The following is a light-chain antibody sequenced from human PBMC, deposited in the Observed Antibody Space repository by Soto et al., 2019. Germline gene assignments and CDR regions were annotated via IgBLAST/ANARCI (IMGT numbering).Light chain of an antibody. CDR2: DVS. V-gene: IGLV2-14*02. J-gene: IGLJ1*01. Sequence: QSVLTQPASVSGSPGQSITISCTGTSSDFGSYNLVSWHQQHPGKAPKLMIYDVSNRPSGVSNRFSGSKSGNTASLTISGLQAEDEADYYCSSYTSSSTLYVFGTGTKVTVL. CDR3: SSYTSSSTLYV. CDR1: SSDFGSYNL.